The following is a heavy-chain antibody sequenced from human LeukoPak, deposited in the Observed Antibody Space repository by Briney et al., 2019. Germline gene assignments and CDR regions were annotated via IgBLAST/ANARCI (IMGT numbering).Heavy chain of an antibody. CDR1: GFTFSSYA. D-gene: IGHD3-9*01. J-gene: IGHJ4*02. Sequence: GGSLRLSCAASGFTFSSYAMSWVRQAPGKGLEWVSAISGSGGSTYYADSVKGRFTISRDNSKNTLYLQMNSLRAEDTAVYYCGGGGLRYFESGPFDYWGQGTLVTVSS. V-gene: IGHV3-23*01. CDR2: ISGSGGST. CDR3: GGGGLRYFESGPFDY.